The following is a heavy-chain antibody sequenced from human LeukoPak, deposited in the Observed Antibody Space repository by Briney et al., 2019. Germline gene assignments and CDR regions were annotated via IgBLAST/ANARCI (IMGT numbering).Heavy chain of an antibody. Sequence: GRSLRLSCAASGFTFDDYAMHWVRQAPGKGLEWVSGISWNSGSIGYADSVKGRFTISRDNAKNSLYLQMNSLRPEDMALYYCAKSGCSSTSCYLNDWGQGILVTVSS. CDR2: ISWNSGSI. D-gene: IGHD2-2*01. J-gene: IGHJ4*02. CDR3: AKSGCSSTSCYLND. V-gene: IGHV3-9*03. CDR1: GFTFDDYA.